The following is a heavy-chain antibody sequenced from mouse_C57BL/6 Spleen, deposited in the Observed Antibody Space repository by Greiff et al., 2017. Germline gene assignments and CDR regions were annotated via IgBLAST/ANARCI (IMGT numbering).Heavy chain of an antibody. D-gene: IGHD2-10*02. V-gene: IGHV1-76*01. CDR2: IYPGSGNT. Sequence: QVQLQQSGAELVRPGASVKLSCKASGYTFTDYYINWVKQRPGQGLEWIARIYPGSGNTYYNEKFKGKDTLTAEKSSSTAYMQLSSLTSEDSAVYFCARGMVLDYWGQGTTLTVSS. J-gene: IGHJ2*01. CDR1: GYTFTDYY. CDR3: ARGMVLDY.